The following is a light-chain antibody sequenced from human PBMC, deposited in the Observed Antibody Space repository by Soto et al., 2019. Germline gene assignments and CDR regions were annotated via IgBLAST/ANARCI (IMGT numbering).Light chain of an antibody. V-gene: IGKV1-27*01. J-gene: IGKJ1*01. CDR3: QKYDSAPWT. CDR1: QGIGNF. CDR2: AAS. Sequence: EIQMTQSPSSLSASVGDRLTITCRARQGIGNFLAWYQQKPGKVPKLLIYAASTLQSGVPSRFGGSGSGPDFNLIISSLQPEDVATYYCQKYDSAPWTFGQGTKVEIK.